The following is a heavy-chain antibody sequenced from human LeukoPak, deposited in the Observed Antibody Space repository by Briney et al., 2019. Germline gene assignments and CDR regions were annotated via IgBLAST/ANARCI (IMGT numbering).Heavy chain of an antibody. Sequence: GGSLRLSCAASGFTFSSHAMHWVRQAPGKGLEWVAVISYDGSNKYYADSVKGRFTISRDNSKNTLYLQMNSLRAEDTAVYYCARDPNNLVYYMDVWGQGTLVTVSS. CDR2: ISYDGSNK. D-gene: IGHD5/OR15-5a*01. CDR1: GFTFSSHA. J-gene: IGHJ4*02. CDR3: ARDPNNLVYYMDV. V-gene: IGHV3-30*01.